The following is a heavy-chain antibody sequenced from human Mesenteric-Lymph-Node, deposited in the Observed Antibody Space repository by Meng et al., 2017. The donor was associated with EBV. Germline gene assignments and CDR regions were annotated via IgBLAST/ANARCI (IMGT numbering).Heavy chain of an antibody. J-gene: IGHJ4*02. CDR2: ASSGGGPI. Sequence: EVELMGSGGGLVQPGGSLTLSCAASGFTFSSNAMGWFRQAPGKGLEWISTASSGGGPIYYTDSMRGRFTVSRDSSKSTLYLHMNSLGADDTAVYYCAKEDGYYGYFDFWGQGTLVTVSS. V-gene: IGHV3-23*01. CDR3: AKEDGYYGYFDF. D-gene: IGHD2-15*01. CDR1: GFTFSSNA.